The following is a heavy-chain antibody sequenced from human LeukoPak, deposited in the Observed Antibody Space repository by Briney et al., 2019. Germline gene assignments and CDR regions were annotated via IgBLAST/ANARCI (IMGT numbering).Heavy chain of an antibody. CDR1: GGSISSGGYS. Sequence: SETLSLTCAVSGGSISSGGYSWSWIRQPPGKGLEWIGYIYHSGSTYYNPSLKSRVTISVDRSKNQFSLKLSSVTAADTAVYYCARVKIWGSYRYDYWGQGTLVTVSS. CDR2: IYHSGST. J-gene: IGHJ4*02. D-gene: IGHD3-16*02. CDR3: ARVKIWGSYRYDY. V-gene: IGHV4-30-2*01.